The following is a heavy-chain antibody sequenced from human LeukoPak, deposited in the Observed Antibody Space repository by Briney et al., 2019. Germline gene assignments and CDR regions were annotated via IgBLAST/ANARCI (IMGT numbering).Heavy chain of an antibody. D-gene: IGHD6-19*01. CDR1: GGSISSFY. CDR2: IYYSGST. J-gene: IGHJ6*03. Sequence: PSGTLSLTCTVCGGSISSFYWSWIRQPPGKGLGWIGSIYYSGSTYYNPSLKSRVTISVDTSKNQFSLKLSSVTAADTAVYYCARGSSSGWYTFYYYYYNMDVWGKGTTVTVSS. V-gene: IGHV4-59*12. CDR3: ARGSSSGWYTFYYYYYNMDV.